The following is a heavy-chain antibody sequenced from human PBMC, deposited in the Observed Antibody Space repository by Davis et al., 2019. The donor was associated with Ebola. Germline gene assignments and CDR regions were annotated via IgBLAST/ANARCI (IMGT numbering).Heavy chain of an antibody. CDR1: GYTFTNYG. Sequence: SVKVSCKASGYTFTNYGITWVRHAPGQGLEWMGRIIPILGIANYAQKFQGRVTITADKSTSTAYMELRSLRSDDTAVYYCARVAYDFWSGYDYWGQGTLVTVSS. CDR3: ARVAYDFWSGYDY. J-gene: IGHJ4*02. D-gene: IGHD3-3*01. V-gene: IGHV1-69*04. CDR2: IIPILGIA.